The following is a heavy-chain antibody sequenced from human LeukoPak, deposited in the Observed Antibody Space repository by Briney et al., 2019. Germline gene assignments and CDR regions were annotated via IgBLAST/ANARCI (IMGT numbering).Heavy chain of an antibody. Sequence: GGSLRLSRVASGFTYSNAWMRWVRQAPGKGREGVGRIKSKTDGGTTDYAAPVKGRFTISRDDSKNTLYLQMNSLKTEDTAVYYCTTALIEYSSSSDRFDYWGEGTLVTVSS. CDR2: IKSKTDGGTT. V-gene: IGHV3-15*01. CDR1: GFTYSNAW. D-gene: IGHD6-6*01. CDR3: TTALIEYSSSSDRFDY. J-gene: IGHJ4*02.